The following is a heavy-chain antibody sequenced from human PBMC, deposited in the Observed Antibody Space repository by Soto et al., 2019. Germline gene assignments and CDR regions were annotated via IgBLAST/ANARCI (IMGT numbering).Heavy chain of an antibody. D-gene: IGHD4-17*01. Sequence: SETLSLTCAVSGGSISRGGYSWSWIRQPPGKGLERIGYIYHSGSTYYNPSLKSRVTISVDRSKNQFSLKLSSVTAADTAVYYCARGGDGEIDYWGQGTLVTV. V-gene: IGHV4-30-2*01. CDR1: GGSISRGGYS. CDR3: ARGGDGEIDY. CDR2: IYHSGST. J-gene: IGHJ4*02.